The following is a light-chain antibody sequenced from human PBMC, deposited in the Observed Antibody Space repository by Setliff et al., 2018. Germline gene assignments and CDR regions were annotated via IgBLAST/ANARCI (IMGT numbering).Light chain of an antibody. Sequence: QSVLTQPPSASGSPGQSVTISCTGTSGDVFGYNYVSWYQQHPGKAPKLLIYNNDKRPSGVPDRFSGSKSGTSASLAISGLRSEDEADYYCAAWDDSLRGYVFGTGTKVTVL. CDR3: AAWDDSLRGYV. J-gene: IGLJ1*01. CDR1: SGDVFGYNY. V-gene: IGLV2-8*01. CDR2: NND.